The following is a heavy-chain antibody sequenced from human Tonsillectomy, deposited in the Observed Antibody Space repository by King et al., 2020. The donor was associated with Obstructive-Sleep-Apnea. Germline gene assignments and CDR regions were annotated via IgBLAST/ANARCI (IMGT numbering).Heavy chain of an antibody. Sequence: TLKESGPALVKPTQTLTLTCTFSGFSLSTSGMCVSWIRQPPGKALEWLARIDWDDDKYYSTSLKTRLTISKDTSKNQVVLTMTNMDPVDTATYYCSRIPPTSSGSPNNWFDAWGQGTLVTVSS. CDR3: SRIPPTSSGSPNNWFDA. D-gene: IGHD3-10*01. CDR1: GFSLSTSGMC. CDR2: IDWDDDK. J-gene: IGHJ5*02. V-gene: IGHV2-70*11.